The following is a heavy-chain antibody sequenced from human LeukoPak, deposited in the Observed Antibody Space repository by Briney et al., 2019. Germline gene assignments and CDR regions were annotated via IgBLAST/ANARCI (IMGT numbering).Heavy chain of an antibody. V-gene: IGHV3-74*01. D-gene: IGHD5-12*01. CDR2: VNSDGTNT. CDR1: GFTFSSYW. Sequence: GGSLRLSCAASGFTFSSYWMHWVRQAPGKGLVWVSRVNSDGTNTYHADSVKGRVTISRDNAKNTVYLEMNSLRAEDTAIYYCVRGGLRNWYFDLWGRGTLVTVSS. J-gene: IGHJ2*01. CDR3: VRGGLRNWYFDL.